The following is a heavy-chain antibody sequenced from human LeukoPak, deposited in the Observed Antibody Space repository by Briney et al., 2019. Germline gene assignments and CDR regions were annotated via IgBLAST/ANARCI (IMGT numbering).Heavy chain of an antibody. CDR2: INHSGST. CDR3: ARGGYSGYAR. CDR1: GFTFSSYA. Sequence: PGGSLRLSCAASGFTFSSYAMSWIRQPPGKGLEWIGEINHSGSTNYNPSLKSRVTISVDTSKNQFSLKLSSVTAADTAVYYCARGGYSGYARWGQGTLVTVSS. V-gene: IGHV4-34*01. D-gene: IGHD5-12*01. J-gene: IGHJ4*02.